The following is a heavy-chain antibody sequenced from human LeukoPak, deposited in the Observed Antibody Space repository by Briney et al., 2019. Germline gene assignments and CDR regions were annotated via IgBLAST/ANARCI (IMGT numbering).Heavy chain of an antibody. D-gene: IGHD3-10*01. CDR3: AREGHIWFGDLGNV. V-gene: IGHV4-59*01. CDR2: IYYSGGT. J-gene: IGHJ6*04. Sequence: SETLSLTCTVSGGPISSYYWSWLRQPPGKGLEWIGYIYYSGGTSYNPSLKSRVTISIDTSKNQFSLRLSSVTAAATAVYYCAREGHIWFGDLGNVWGEGTTVTVSS. CDR1: GGPISSYY.